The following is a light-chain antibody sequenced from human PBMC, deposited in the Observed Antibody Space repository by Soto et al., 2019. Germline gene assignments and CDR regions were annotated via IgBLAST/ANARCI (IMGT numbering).Light chain of an antibody. Sequence: EIVMTQSPSTLSVSPGERATLSCRASQSVSSNLAWYQQKPGQAPRLLIYGASTRATGIPARFSGSGSGTEFTLTISSLQSEDFAVYYCQQYNEWPRTFGQG. CDR2: GAS. V-gene: IGKV3-15*01. CDR1: QSVSSN. CDR3: QQYNEWPRT. J-gene: IGKJ1*01.